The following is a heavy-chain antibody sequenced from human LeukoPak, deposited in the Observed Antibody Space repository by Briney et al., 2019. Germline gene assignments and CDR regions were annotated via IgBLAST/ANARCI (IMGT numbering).Heavy chain of an antibody. CDR2: IYYSGST. D-gene: IGHD2-21*02. CDR3: ARVVVVTAWVDY. V-gene: IGHV4-31*03. Sequence: SETLSLTCTVSGGSISSGGYYWSWIRQHPGKGLEWIGYIYYSGSTYYNPSLKSRVTISVDTSKNQFSLKLSSVTAADTAVYYCARVVVVTAWVDYWGQGTLVTVSS. CDR1: GGSISSGGYY. J-gene: IGHJ4*02.